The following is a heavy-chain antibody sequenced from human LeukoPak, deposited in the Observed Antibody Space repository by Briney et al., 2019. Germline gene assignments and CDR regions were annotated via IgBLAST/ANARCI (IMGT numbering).Heavy chain of an antibody. V-gene: IGHV3-23*01. CDR3: AKDQGLLGYYYDSSGYP. D-gene: IGHD3-22*01. CDR1: GFTFRNFG. Sequence: GGSLRLSCAASGFTFRNFGMTWVRQAPGKGLEWVSSISGSGVDTYYADSVKGRFTISRDNSKNTLYLQMNSLRGEDTAVYYCAKDQGLLGYYYDSSGYPWGQGTLVTVSS. CDR2: ISGSGVDT. J-gene: IGHJ5*02.